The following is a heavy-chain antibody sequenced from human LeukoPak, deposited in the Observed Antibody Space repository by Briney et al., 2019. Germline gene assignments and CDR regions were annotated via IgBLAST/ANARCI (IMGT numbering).Heavy chain of an antibody. CDR1: GFTFSSYA. CDR3: AKDRHYDPLGPFDY. CDR2: ISGSGGSI. V-gene: IGHV3-23*01. J-gene: IGHJ4*02. Sequence: GGSLRLSCAASGFTFSSYAMSWVRQAPGKGLEWVSGISGSGGSIYYADSVKGRFTISRDNSKNTLYLQMNSLSAEDTAVYYCAKDRHYDPLGPFDYWGQGTLVTVSS. D-gene: IGHD3-3*01.